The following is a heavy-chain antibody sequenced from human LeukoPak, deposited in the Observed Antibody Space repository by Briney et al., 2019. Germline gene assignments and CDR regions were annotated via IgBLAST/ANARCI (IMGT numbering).Heavy chain of an antibody. V-gene: IGHV4-59*08. D-gene: IGHD2-8*01. CDR1: GGSIRSYY. Sequence: SETLSLTCAVAGGSIRSYYWSWIRQRPGKGLEWIGYIYYSGSTSYNPSLKSRVTISLDTSKNQFSLRLSSVTAADTAVYYCARLTNWAFDIWGQGTKVTVSS. CDR2: IYYSGST. J-gene: IGHJ3*02. CDR3: ARLTNWAFDI.